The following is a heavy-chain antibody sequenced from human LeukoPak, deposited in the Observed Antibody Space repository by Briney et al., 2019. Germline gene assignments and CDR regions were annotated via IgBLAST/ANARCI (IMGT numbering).Heavy chain of an antibody. CDR3: AKSGAPFIVGATSPFDY. Sequence: GGSLRLSCAASGFTFDDYAMHWVRQAPGKGLERVSGISWNSGSIGYADSVKGRFTISRDNAKNSLYLQMNSLRAEDMALYYCAKSGAPFIVGATSPFDYWGQGTLVTVSS. J-gene: IGHJ4*02. D-gene: IGHD1-26*01. CDR1: GFTFDDYA. CDR2: ISWNSGSI. V-gene: IGHV3-9*03.